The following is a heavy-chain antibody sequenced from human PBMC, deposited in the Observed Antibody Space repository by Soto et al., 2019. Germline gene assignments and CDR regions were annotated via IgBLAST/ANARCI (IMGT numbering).Heavy chain of an antibody. J-gene: IGHJ4*02. V-gene: IGHV3-15*01. CDR1: GFTFSYAW. CDR2: IKSKTDGETA. CDR3: TTERECSGGSCLDY. Sequence: EVQLVESGGGLVEPGGSLRLSCAASGFTFSYAWMSWVRQAPGKGLEWVGRIKSKTDGETAEYTAPVKGRFTISRDDSXNTLYLQMTSLKTEDTAVYYCTTERECSGGSCLDYWGQGSLVTVSS. D-gene: IGHD2-15*01.